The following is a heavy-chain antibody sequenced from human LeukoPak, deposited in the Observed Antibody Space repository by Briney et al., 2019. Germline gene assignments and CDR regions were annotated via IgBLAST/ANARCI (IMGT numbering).Heavy chain of an antibody. CDR3: ARDGAVAGYYFDY. CDR1: GGSFSGYY. CDR2: INHSGST. D-gene: IGHD6-19*01. Sequence: SETLSLTCAVYGGSFSGYYWSWIRQPPGKGLEWIGEINHSGSTNYNPSLKSRVTISVDTSKNQFSLKLSSVTAADTAVYYCARDGAVAGYYFDYWGQRTLVTVSS. V-gene: IGHV4-34*01. J-gene: IGHJ4*02.